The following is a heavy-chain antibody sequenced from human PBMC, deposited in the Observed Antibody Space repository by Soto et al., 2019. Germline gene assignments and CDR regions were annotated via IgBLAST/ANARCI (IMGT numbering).Heavy chain of an antibody. CDR1: GFPFNTYA. J-gene: IGHJ4*02. CDR2: INSASTTT. Sequence: DVQLVESGGGLVQPGGSLRLSCAASGFPFNTYAMHWVRQAPGKGLEWISYINSASTTTFHADSVKGRFTVSRDNAENSLYLQMSRLRDEDTAVYYCARDLSHWGQGTLVTVSS. CDR3: ARDLSH. V-gene: IGHV3-48*02.